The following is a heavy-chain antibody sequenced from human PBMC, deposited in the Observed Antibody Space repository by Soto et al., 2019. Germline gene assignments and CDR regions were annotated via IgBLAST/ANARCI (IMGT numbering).Heavy chain of an antibody. V-gene: IGHV4-61*08. CDR1: DDSFRGAEYY. J-gene: IGHJ4*02. D-gene: IGHD6-19*01. CDR3: SRGPAYIDGWRTFDL. Sequence: SETLSLTCTVSDDSFRGAEYYWSWIRQPLGKGPEWIGYTYYNGDTKYNPALRSRVTMSEDTSKNQFSLKLSSVTAADTAVYFCSRGPAYIDGWRTFDLWGRGILVTVSS. CDR2: TYYNGDT.